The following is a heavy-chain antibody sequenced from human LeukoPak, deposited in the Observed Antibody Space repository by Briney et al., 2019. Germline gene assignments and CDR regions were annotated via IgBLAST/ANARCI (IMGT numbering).Heavy chain of an antibody. CDR1: NYTLTSYG. CDR3: ARSFYSGSWPNFDY. CDR2: ISAYNGNT. D-gene: IGHD6-13*01. V-gene: IGHV1-18*01. Sequence: ASVKVSCKASNYTLTSYGSTWVRQAPGQGLEWMGWISAYNGNTNYAQKLQGRVTMTTDTSTSTAYLELRSLRSDDTAVYYCARSFYSGSWPNFDYWGQGTLVTVSS. J-gene: IGHJ4*02.